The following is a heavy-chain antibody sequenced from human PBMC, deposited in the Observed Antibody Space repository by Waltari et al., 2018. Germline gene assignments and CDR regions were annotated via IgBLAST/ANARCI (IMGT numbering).Heavy chain of an antibody. Sequence: QVQLVQSGAEVTQPGASVKVSCKASGYTFPDSYMHWVRQAPGQGLEWVGWMNPNSGGTNYAQKFQGRVTLTRDTSITTAYMELSSLRSDDTAVYYCATYLRSSGSYSLIYWGQGTLVTVSS. V-gene: IGHV1-2*02. D-gene: IGHD1-26*01. CDR3: ATYLRSSGSYSLIY. CDR1: GYTFPDSY. J-gene: IGHJ4*02. CDR2: MNPNSGGT.